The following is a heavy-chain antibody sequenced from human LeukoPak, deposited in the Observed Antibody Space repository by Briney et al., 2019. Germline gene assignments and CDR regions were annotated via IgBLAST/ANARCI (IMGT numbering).Heavy chain of an antibody. CDR2: INHDGSNT. V-gene: IGHV3-74*01. CDR1: GFTFRSFW. D-gene: IGHD3-10*01. Sequence: GGSLRLSCAASGFTFRSFWMHWVGQTPGKGLVWVSRINHDGSNTTYADSVKGRFTTSRDTAKNTVYLQMNSLRAEDTAVYYCARGSGSYSSDAFDIWGQGTMVTVSS. CDR3: ARGSGSYSSDAFDI. J-gene: IGHJ3*02.